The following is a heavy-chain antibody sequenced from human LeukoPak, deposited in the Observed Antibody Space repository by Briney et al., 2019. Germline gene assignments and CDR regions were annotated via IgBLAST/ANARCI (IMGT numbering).Heavy chain of an antibody. D-gene: IGHD3-10*01. CDR1: GFPFCSYA. CDR2: ISGSGGST. CDR3: AKKPGRMVRGVFDY. Sequence: GGPLTLPCGASGFPFCSYAMSWVREAPGKALEGVSAISGSGGSTYYADSVKGRFAISRDNSKNTLYLQMNSLRAEDTAVYYCAKKPGRMVRGVFDYWGQGTLVTVSS. V-gene: IGHV3-23*01. J-gene: IGHJ4*02.